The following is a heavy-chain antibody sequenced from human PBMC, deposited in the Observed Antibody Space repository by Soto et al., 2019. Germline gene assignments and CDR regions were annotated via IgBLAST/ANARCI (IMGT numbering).Heavy chain of an antibody. V-gene: IGHV1-69*01. J-gene: IGHJ4*02. CDR3: ARLGHPGH. Sequence: QVQLVQSGAEVKKPGSSVKVSCTAYGGSLRNSVISWVRQAPAQRLEWMGGGIPILGTANYAQKFQGRVTMTADEATITAYMDLSSLSPDDTAVYYCARLGHPGHWGPGTLVIVSS. CDR2: GIPILGTA. CDR1: GGSLRNSV.